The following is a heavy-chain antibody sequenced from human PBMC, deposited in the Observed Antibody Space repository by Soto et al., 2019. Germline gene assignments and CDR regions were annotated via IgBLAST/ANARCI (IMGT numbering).Heavy chain of an antibody. V-gene: IGHV1-46*01. Sequence: GASVKVSCKASGYTFTSYYMHLVRQAPGQGLEWMGIINPSGGSTSYAQKFQGRVTMTRDTSTSAVYMELSSLRSEDTAVYYCARDPSGYYDSSGFLRPGAFDIWGQGTMVTVSS. D-gene: IGHD3-22*01. CDR2: INPSGGST. CDR1: GYTFTSYY. J-gene: IGHJ3*02. CDR3: ARDPSGYYDSSGFLRPGAFDI.